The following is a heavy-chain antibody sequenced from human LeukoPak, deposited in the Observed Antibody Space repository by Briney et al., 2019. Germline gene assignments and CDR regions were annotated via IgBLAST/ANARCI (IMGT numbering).Heavy chain of an antibody. CDR3: ARDGWELLGAFDI. CDR1: GFTFSGSG. V-gene: IGHV3-73*01. Sequence: GGSLRLSCAASGFTFSGSGVHWVRQASGKGLEWVGRIRGKGKNYAATYTASMKGRFTTSRDESKKTAYLQMNSLRAEDTAVYYCARDGWELLGAFDIWGQGTMVTVSS. D-gene: IGHD1-26*01. CDR2: IRGKGKNYAA. J-gene: IGHJ3*02.